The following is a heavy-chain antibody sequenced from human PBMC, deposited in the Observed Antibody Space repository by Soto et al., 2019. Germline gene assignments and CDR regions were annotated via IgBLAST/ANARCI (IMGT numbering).Heavy chain of an antibody. CDR2: INHSGST. CDR3: ARGPWYSSSWPLDWFDP. Sequence: ETLSLTCAVYGGSFSGYYWSWIRQPPGKGLEWIGEINHSGSTNYNPSLKSRVTISVDTSKNQFSLKLSSVTAADTAVYYCARGPWYSSSWPLDWFDPWGQGTLVTVSS. J-gene: IGHJ5*02. V-gene: IGHV4-34*01. D-gene: IGHD6-13*01. CDR1: GGSFSGYY.